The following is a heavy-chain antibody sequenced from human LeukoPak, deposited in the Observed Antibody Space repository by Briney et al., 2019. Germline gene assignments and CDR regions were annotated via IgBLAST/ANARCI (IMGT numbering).Heavy chain of an antibody. CDR2: IYPGDSDT. V-gene: IGHV5-51*01. J-gene: IGHJ4*02. CDR1: GYSFTSYW. D-gene: IGHD3-10*01. Sequence: GESLKISCKGSGYSFTSYWIGWVRQMPGKGLEWMGIIYPGDSDTRYSPSFQGQVTISADKSISTAYLQWSSLKASDTAVYYCARRRGLKYYGSGESFDYWGQGTLVTVSS. CDR3: ARRRGLKYYGSGESFDY.